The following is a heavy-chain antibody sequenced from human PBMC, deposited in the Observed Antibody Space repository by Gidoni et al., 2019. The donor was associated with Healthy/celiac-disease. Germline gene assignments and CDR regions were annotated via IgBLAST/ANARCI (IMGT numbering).Heavy chain of an antibody. CDR1: SYG. CDR2: IWYDGSNK. Sequence: SYGMHWVRQAPGKGLEWVAVIWYDGSNKYYADSVKGRFTISRDNSKNTLYLQMNSRRAEDTAVYYCARDDNWKMDVWGQGTTVTVSS. CDR3: ARDDNWKMDV. V-gene: IGHV3-33*01. J-gene: IGHJ6*02. D-gene: IGHD1-20*01.